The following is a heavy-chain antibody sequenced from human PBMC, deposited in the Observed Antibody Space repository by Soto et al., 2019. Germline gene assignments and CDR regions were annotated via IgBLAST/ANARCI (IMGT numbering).Heavy chain of an antibody. Sequence: SQTLSLTCVISGNNVSTNSAGWNWIRQSPSRGLEWLGRTYYRSKWNNDYAASVKSRISVNPDTSKNQFSLHLNSVTPEDTAVYYCARDSNTATYNWFDPWGQGTLVTVSS. V-gene: IGHV6-1*01. CDR2: TYYRSKWNN. D-gene: IGHD6-25*01. CDR3: ARDSNTATYNWFDP. J-gene: IGHJ5*02. CDR1: GNNVSTNSAG.